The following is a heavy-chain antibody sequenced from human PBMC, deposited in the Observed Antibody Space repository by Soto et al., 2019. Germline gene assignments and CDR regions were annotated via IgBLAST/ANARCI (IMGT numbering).Heavy chain of an antibody. CDR1: GGTFSSYA. Sequence: ASVKVSCKASGGTFSSYAISWVRQAPGQGLEWMGGIIPIFGTANYAQKFQCRVTITADESTSTAYMELSSLRSEDTAVYYCAGESLPLISYYGMDVWGQGTTVTVSS. V-gene: IGHV1-69*13. J-gene: IGHJ6*02. D-gene: IGHD1-26*01. CDR2: IIPIFGTA. CDR3: AGESLPLISYYGMDV.